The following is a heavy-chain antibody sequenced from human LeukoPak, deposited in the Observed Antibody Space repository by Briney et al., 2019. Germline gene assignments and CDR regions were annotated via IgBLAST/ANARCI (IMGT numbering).Heavy chain of an antibody. CDR1: GGTFSRYA. J-gene: IGHJ6*02. CDR2: IIPIFGIA. V-gene: IGHV1-69*04. CDR3: AREGYYYDSSGLIHYYYYGMDV. D-gene: IGHD3-22*01. Sequence: ASVKVSCKASGGTFSRYAISWERQAPGQGLEWMGRIIPIFGIANYAQKFQGRVTITADKSTSTAYMELSSLRSEDTAVYYCAREGYYYDSSGLIHYYYYGMDVWGQGTTVTVSS.